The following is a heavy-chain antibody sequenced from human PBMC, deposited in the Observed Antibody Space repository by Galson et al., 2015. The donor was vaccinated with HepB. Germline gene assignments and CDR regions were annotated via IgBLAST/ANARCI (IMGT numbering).Heavy chain of an antibody. CDR1: GGTFSSYA. CDR2: ILPVFGKP. Sequence: SVKVSCKASGGTFSSYASTWVRQAPGQGLEWMGGILPVFGKPNYARKFQGRLTITADESTNTTSMVLSTLRSEDTAVYYCARATHFVAPDHYYGMDVWGHGTTVAVSS. J-gene: IGHJ6*02. CDR3: ARATHFVAPDHYYGMDV. D-gene: IGHD3-16*02. V-gene: IGHV1-69*13.